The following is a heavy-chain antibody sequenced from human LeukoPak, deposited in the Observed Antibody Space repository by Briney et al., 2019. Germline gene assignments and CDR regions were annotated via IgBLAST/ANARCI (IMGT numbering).Heavy chain of an antibody. V-gene: IGHV3-74*01. D-gene: IGHD3-3*01. J-gene: IGHJ5*01. CDR2: ISPDGNYG. CDR3: VRDWDHYDFDS. CDR1: GFTFSNYW. Sequence: GGSLRLSCAASGFTFSNYWIHWVRHVPGKGLVWVSRISPDGNYGNYADSVKGRFTISGDNAKNTVYLQMNSLRSEDTALFYCVRDWDHYDFDSWGQGTLVTVSS.